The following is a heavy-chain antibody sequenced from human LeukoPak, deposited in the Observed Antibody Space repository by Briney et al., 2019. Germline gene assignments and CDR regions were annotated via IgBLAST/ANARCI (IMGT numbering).Heavy chain of an antibody. J-gene: IGHJ1*01. V-gene: IGHV3-15*01. CDR3: STGGVNWNYVGF. D-gene: IGHD1-7*01. CDR1: GFTFSNAW. Sequence: GGSLRLSCGASGFTFSNAWMNWVRQAPGKGLEWVSRIKSEIGGGTTDYAAPVKGRLTISRDDSKSTLYLQMNSLNIEDTAMYYCSTGGVNWNYVGFWGQGTLVTVSS. CDR2: IKSEIGGGTT.